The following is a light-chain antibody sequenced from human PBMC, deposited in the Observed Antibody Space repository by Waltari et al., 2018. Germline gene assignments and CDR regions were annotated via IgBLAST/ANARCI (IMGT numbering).Light chain of an antibody. CDR3: QHSYNTPRT. CDR1: QSISTY. J-gene: IGKJ1*01. V-gene: IGKV1-39*01. Sequence: DIQMTQSPSSLSASVGDTVSITCRARQSISTYLNWYQKKPGKAPELLIYGASKLQSGVPPRFSGSGSGAEFSLTINSLQPEDVATYYCQHSYNTPRTFGQGTKVEIK. CDR2: GAS.